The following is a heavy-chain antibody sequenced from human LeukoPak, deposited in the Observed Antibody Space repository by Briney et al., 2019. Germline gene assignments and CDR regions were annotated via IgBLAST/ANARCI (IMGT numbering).Heavy chain of an antibody. Sequence: QPGGSLRLSCAASGITFSTYAMNWVRQAPGKGLEWVSVISGSAASTSYADSVKGRFTISRDNSKNTLYLQMNSLRAEDTALYYCAKEGFDYWGQGTLVTVSS. CDR1: GITFSTYA. V-gene: IGHV3-23*01. J-gene: IGHJ4*02. CDR3: AKEGFDY. CDR2: ISGSAAST.